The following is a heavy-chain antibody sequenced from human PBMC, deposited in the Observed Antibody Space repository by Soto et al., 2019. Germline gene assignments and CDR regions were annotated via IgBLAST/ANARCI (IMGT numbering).Heavy chain of an antibody. V-gene: IGHV1-46*01. CDR3: ARDLEDWYFDL. CDR2: INPSGGST. CDR1: GYTFTSYY. Sequence: GASVKVSCKASGYTFTSYYINWVLQAPGQGLEWMGIINPSGGSTSYAQKFQGRVSMTRDTSTSTVDMELSSLRSEDTAVYYCARDLEDWYFDLWGRGTLVTVSS. J-gene: IGHJ2*01.